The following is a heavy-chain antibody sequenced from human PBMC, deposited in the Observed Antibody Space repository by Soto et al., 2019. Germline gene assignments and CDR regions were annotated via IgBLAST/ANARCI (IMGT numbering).Heavy chain of an antibody. J-gene: IGHJ4*02. D-gene: IGHD2-15*01. CDR1: GFTFSTYG. V-gene: IGHV3-33*01. CDR3: ARDLILRYSTSSLVFGD. Sequence: GGSLRLSCAASGFTFSTYGMHWVRQAPGKGLEWVALIWYDGSNAYYVDSVKGRFTISRDNSNNMLYLQMNSLRAEDTAVYYCARDLILRYSTSSLVFGDWGQGTLVTVSS. CDR2: IWYDGSNA.